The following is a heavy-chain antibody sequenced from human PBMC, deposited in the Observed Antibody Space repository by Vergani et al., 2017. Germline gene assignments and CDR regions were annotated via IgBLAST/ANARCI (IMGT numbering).Heavy chain of an antibody. J-gene: IGHJ5*02. CDR3: AKDALSAVLMYNWFDP. CDR1: GFTFSSYS. V-gene: IGHV3-48*04. D-gene: IGHD5/OR15-5a*01. CDR2: ISSSSSTI. Sequence: EVQLLESGGGLVQPGGSLRLSCAASGFTFSSYSMNWVRQAPGKGLEWVSYISSSSSTIYYADSVKGRFTISRDNAKNSLYLQMNSLRAEDTALYYCAKDALSAVLMYNWFDPWGQGTLVTVSS.